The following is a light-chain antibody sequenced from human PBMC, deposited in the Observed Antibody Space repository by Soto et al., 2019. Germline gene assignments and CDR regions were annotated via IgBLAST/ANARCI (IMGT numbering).Light chain of an antibody. CDR3: QQIYNIPIT. Sequence: DIQMTQPPFSLCASVGDRVTLTCRTSQSISGDLNWYQQKTGRAPKLLIYGASNLQSGVPSRFSGSGSGSHFTLTISSLQPEDFATYYCQQIYNIPITFGQGTRLEIK. CDR2: GAS. V-gene: IGKV1-39*01. J-gene: IGKJ5*01. CDR1: QSISGD.